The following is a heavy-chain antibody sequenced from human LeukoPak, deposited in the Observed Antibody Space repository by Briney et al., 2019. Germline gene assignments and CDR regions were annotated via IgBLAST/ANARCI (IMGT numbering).Heavy chain of an antibody. CDR1: GGSISGYY. J-gene: IGHJ4*02. CDR3: ARHKLGLRYFDWSLY. V-gene: IGHV4-59*08. CDR2: IYYSGST. Sequence: PSETLSLTCTVSGGSISGYYWSWIRQPPGKGLEWIGYIYYSGSTNYNPSLKSRVTISVDTSKNQFSLKLSSVTAADTAVYYCARHKLGLRYFDWSLYWGQGTLVTVSS. D-gene: IGHD3-9*01.